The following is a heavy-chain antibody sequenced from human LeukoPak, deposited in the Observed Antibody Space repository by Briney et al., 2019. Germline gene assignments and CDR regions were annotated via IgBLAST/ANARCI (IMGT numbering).Heavy chain of an antibody. CDR3: ARAVLTGYHTFDY. J-gene: IGHJ4*02. D-gene: IGHD3-9*01. Sequence: SETLSLTCTVSGGSISSYYWSWIRQPPGKGLEWIGYIYYSGSTNYNPSLKSRVTISVDTSKNQFSLKLSSVTAADTAVYYCARAVLTGYHTFDYWGQGTLVTVSS. V-gene: IGHV4-59*01. CDR1: GGSISSYY. CDR2: IYYSGST.